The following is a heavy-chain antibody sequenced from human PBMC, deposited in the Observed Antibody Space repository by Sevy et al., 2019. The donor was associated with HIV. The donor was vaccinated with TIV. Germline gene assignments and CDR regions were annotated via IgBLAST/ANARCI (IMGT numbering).Heavy chain of an antibody. CDR3: ARDSHINMQYFQH. CDR1: GFTFSAYS. D-gene: IGHD3-10*01. J-gene: IGHJ1*01. V-gene: IGHV3-21*01. CDR2: ISFLSNYI. Sequence: LTCAASGFTFSAYSMNWVRQAPGKGLEWVSSISFLSNYIYYADSVKGRFIISRDNAKSSLYLQMNSLRAEDTAVYYCARDSHINMQYFQHWGQGTRVTVSS.